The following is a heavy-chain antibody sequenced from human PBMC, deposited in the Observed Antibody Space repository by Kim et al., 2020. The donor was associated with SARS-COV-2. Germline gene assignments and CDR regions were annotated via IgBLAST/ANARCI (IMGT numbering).Heavy chain of an antibody. CDR3: AKDGSSWYLKPIGYYYYYMDV. CDR2: ISYDGSNK. CDR1: GFSFSNYS. D-gene: IGHD6-13*01. J-gene: IGHJ6*03. Sequence: GGSLRLSCAASGFSFSNYSMHWVRQAPGKGLEWVAFISYDGSNKYYADSVMDRFTISRDNSKNTLYLQMNSLRAEDTAVYYCAKDGSSWYLKPIGYYYYYMDVWGKGTTVTVSS. V-gene: IGHV3-30*18.